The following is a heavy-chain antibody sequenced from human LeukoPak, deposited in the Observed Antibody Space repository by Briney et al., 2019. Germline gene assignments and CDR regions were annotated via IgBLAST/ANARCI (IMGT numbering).Heavy chain of an antibody. Sequence: GGSLRLSCAASGFTFSSYAMSWVRQAPGKGLEWVSAISGSGGSTYYADSVKGRFTISRDNSKNTLYLQMNSLRAEDTAVYYCAKVARLAAAGNDAFDIWGQGTMVTVSS. J-gene: IGHJ3*02. CDR3: AKVARLAAAGNDAFDI. CDR1: GFTFSSYA. CDR2: ISGSGGST. V-gene: IGHV3-23*01. D-gene: IGHD6-13*01.